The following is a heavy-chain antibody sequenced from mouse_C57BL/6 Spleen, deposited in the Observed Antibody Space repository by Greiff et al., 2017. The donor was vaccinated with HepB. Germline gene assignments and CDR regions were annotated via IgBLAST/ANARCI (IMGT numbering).Heavy chain of an antibody. CDR1: GYTFTSYW. Sequence: VQLQQPGAELLKPGASVKLSCKASGYTFTSYWMHWVKQRPGRGLEWIGRIDPNSGGTKYNEKFKSKATLTVDKPSSTAYMQLSSLTSEDSAVYYCARSISLITTLHFDYWGQGTTLTVSS. CDR2: IDPNSGGT. J-gene: IGHJ2*01. D-gene: IGHD1-1*01. CDR3: ARSISLITTLHFDY. V-gene: IGHV1-72*01.